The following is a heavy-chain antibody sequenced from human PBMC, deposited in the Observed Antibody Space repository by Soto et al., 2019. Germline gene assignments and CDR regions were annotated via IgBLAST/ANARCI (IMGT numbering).Heavy chain of an antibody. J-gene: IGHJ3*02. Sequence: ASVKVSCKASGYTFTSYGISWVRQAPGQGLEWMGWISAYNGNTNYAQKLQGRVTMTTDTSTSTAYMELRSLRSDDTAVYYCARYSAVLLWYLHDRPTDAFDIWGQGKMVTVS. CDR3: ARYSAVLLWYLHDRPTDAFDI. D-gene: IGHD3-10*01. V-gene: IGHV1-18*04. CDR2: ISAYNGNT. CDR1: GYTFTSYG.